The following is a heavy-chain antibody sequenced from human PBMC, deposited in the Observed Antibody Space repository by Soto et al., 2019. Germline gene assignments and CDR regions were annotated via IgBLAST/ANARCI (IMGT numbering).Heavy chain of an antibody. D-gene: IGHD3-3*01. CDR3: ARGFLEWLSLAMDV. CDR2: ISSSSSYI. V-gene: IGHV3-21*01. CDR1: GFTFSSYS. J-gene: IGHJ6*02. Sequence: XGALILSCAASGFTFSSYSMNWVRQAPGKGLEWVSSISSSSSYIYYADSVKGRFTISRDNAKNSLYLQMNSLRAEDTAVYYCARGFLEWLSLAMDVWGQGTTVTVSS.